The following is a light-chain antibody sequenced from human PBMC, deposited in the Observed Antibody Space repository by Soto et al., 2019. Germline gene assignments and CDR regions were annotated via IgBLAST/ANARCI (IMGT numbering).Light chain of an antibody. V-gene: IGLV2-14*01. CDR3: SSYTSSSTPYVV. Sequence: QSALTQPASVSGCPGQSITISCTGTSSDVGGYNYVSWYQQHPGKAPKLMIYDVSNRPSGVSNRFSGSKSGNTASLTISGLQAEDEADYYCSSYTSSSTPYVVFGGGTKLTVL. J-gene: IGLJ2*01. CDR2: DVS. CDR1: SSDVGGYNY.